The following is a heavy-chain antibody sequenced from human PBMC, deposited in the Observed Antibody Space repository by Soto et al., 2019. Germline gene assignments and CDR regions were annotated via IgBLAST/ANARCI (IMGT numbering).Heavy chain of an antibody. CDR2: IGNYGDT. CDR3: AKSPYMCTNGVCYFDY. V-gene: IGHV3-13*01. J-gene: IGHJ4*02. D-gene: IGHD2-8*01. Sequence: GGSLRLSCAASGFTFSGYDMHWVRQPTGKGLEWVSAIGNYGDTFYGGSVRGRFTISRDDAQNSLYLQMNSLRSGDTAVYYCAKSPYMCTNGVCYFDYWGQGTLVTVS. CDR1: GFTFSGYD.